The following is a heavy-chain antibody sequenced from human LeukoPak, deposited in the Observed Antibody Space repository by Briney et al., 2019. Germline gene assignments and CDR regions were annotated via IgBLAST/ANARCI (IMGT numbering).Heavy chain of an antibody. D-gene: IGHD3-3*02. Sequence: GGPLRLSCAASGFTASTYYMNWVRQAPGKGLEWVSIIYSGGTTYYADSVKGRFTISRDTSNNTLSLQMNGLRAEDTAVYFCARVGDHFHWNLDLWGRGTLVTVSS. J-gene: IGHJ2*01. V-gene: IGHV3-53*01. CDR3: ARVGDHFHWNLDL. CDR1: GFTASTYY. CDR2: IYSGGTT.